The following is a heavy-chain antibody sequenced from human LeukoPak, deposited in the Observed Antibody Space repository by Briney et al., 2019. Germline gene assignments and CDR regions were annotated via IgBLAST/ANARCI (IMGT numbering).Heavy chain of an antibody. Sequence: GGSLRLSCAASGFTFSSFGMSWVRQAPGKGLEWVSGISGSGDSTYYADSVKGRFTISRDNAKNSLYLQMNSLRAEDTAVYYCARDLLEYWGQGTLVTVSS. V-gene: IGHV3-23*01. CDR1: GFTFSSFG. CDR2: ISGSGDST. J-gene: IGHJ4*02. CDR3: ARDLLEY.